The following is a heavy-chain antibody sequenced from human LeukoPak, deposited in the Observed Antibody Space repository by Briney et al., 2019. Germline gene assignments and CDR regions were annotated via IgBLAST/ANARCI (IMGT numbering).Heavy chain of an antibody. J-gene: IGHJ5*02. CDR1: GGSFSGYY. V-gene: IGHV4-34*01. CDR3: ARGRPAGRRGWFDP. D-gene: IGHD3-16*01. CDR2: INHSGST. Sequence: SETLSLTCAVYGGSFSGYYWSWIRQPPGKGLEWIGEINHSGSTNYNPSLKSRVTISVDTSKNQFSLKLSSVTAADTAAHYCARGRPAGRRGWFDPWGQGTLVTVSS.